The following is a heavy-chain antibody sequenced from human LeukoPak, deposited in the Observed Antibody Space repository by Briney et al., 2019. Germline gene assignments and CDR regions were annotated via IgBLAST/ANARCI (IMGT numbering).Heavy chain of an antibody. V-gene: IGHV4-59*01. D-gene: IGHD5-18*01. CDR1: GGSISSYY. CDR3: ARSRVSAMVTGGYYYYYMDV. CDR2: IYYSGST. J-gene: IGHJ6*03. Sequence: SETLSLTCTVSGGSISSYYWSWIRQPPGKGLEWIGYIYYSGSTNYNPSLKSRVTISVDTSKNQFSLKLSSVTAADTAVYYCARSRVSAMVTGGYYYYYMDVWGKGTTVTVSS.